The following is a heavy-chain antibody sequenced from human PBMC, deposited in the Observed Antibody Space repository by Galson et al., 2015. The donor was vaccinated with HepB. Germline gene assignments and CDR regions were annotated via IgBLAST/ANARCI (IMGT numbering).Heavy chain of an antibody. J-gene: IGHJ3*02. D-gene: IGHD6-19*01. CDR1: GYTFTGYY. CDR2: INPNSGGT. CDR3: ARDRGSGWYRDDAFDI. V-gene: IGHV1-2*04. Sequence: SVTVSCKASGYTFTGYYMRWVRQAPGQGLEWMGWINPNSGGTNYAQKFQGWVTMTRDTSISTAYMELSRLRSDDTAVYYCARDRGSGWYRDDAFDIWGQGTMVTVSS.